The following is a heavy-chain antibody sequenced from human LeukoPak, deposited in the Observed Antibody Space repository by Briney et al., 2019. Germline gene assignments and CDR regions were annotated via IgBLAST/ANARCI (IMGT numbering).Heavy chain of an antibody. CDR3: ARHGFWQYQLSFGENWFDP. D-gene: IGHD2-2*01. CDR1: GGSINTYY. V-gene: IGHV4-59*08. Sequence: SETLSLTCTLSGGSINTYYWSWMRQPPGKGLEWIGYIYSSGSTNYNPSLESRVTISVDTPGNQFSLKPSSVTAAATAVYYCARHGFWQYQLSFGENWFDPWGHGILVTVSS. CDR2: IYSSGST. J-gene: IGHJ5*02.